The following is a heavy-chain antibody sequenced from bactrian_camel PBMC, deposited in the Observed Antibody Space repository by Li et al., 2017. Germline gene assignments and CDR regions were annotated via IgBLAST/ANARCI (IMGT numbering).Heavy chain of an antibody. D-gene: IGHD1*01. CDR2: IDAGGTT. CDR1: GDTYS. V-gene: IGHV3S53*01. Sequence: HVQLVESGGGSVQAGGSLNLSCVASGDTYSMAWFRQAPEKAREGIATIDAGGTTTYTESVKGRFTISKDKSKNTLHLSMNSLKAEDTGIYYCAADRVGTRLLSRLLESLRHFRSRGPGTQVTVS. J-gene: IGHJ4*01. CDR3: AADRVGTRLLSRLLESLRHFRS.